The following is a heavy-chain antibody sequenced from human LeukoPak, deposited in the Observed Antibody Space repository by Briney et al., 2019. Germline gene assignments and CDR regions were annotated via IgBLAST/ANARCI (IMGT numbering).Heavy chain of an antibody. D-gene: IGHD6-6*01. CDR3: ARDPRLRGFIGARRAFDI. CDR2: IYTSGST. J-gene: IGHJ3*02. CDR1: GGSISSGSYY. V-gene: IGHV4-61*02. Sequence: SETLSLTCTVSGGSISSGSYYWSWIRQPAGKGLEWIGRIYTSGSTNYNPSLKSRVTISVDTSKNQFSLQLNSVTPEDTAVYYCARDPRLRGFIGARRAFDIWGQGTMVTVSS.